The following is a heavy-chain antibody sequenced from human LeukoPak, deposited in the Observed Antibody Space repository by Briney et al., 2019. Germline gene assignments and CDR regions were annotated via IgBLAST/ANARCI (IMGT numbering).Heavy chain of an antibody. V-gene: IGHV3-30-3*01. D-gene: IGHD2-2*01. J-gene: IGHJ4*02. CDR3: ARLLDVVVPAAPDY. CDR2: ISYDGSNK. CDR1: GFTFSSYA. Sequence: GRSLRLSCAASGFTFSSYAMHWVRQAPGKGLEWVAVISYDGSNKYYADSVKGRFTISRDNSKNTLYLQMNSLRAEDTAVYYCARLLDVVVPAAPDYWGQGTLVTVSS.